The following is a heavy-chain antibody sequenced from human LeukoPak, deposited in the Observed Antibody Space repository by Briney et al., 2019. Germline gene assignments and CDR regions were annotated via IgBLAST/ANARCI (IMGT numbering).Heavy chain of an antibody. CDR2: IYSGGST. J-gene: IGHJ3*02. CDR1: GFTISSNY. D-gene: IGHD6-19*01. Sequence: GGSLRLSCAASGFTISSNYMSWVRQAPGKGLEWVSVIYSGGSTYYANSVKGRFTISRDNSKNTLYLQMNSLRAEDTAVYYCAKDWQWLVYDAFDIWGQGTMVTVSS. V-gene: IGHV3-53*01. CDR3: AKDWQWLVYDAFDI.